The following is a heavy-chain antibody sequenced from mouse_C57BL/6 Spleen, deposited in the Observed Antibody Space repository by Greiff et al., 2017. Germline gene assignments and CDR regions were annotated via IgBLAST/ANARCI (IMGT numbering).Heavy chain of an antibody. CDR1: GYTFTSYW. Sequence: QVQLKQPGAELVKPGASVKLSCKASGYTFTSYWMHWVKQRPGQGLEWIGMIHPNSGSTNYNEKFKSKATLTVDKSSSTAYMQLSSLTSADSAVYYCASYYYGSSPSYAMDYWGQGTSVTVSS. CDR2: IHPNSGST. J-gene: IGHJ4*01. D-gene: IGHD1-1*01. V-gene: IGHV1-64*01. CDR3: ASYYYGSSPSYAMDY.